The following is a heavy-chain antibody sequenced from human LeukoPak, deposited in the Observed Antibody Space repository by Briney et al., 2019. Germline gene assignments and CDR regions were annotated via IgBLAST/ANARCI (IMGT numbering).Heavy chain of an antibody. CDR2: ISGSGGST. CDR3: AKASPRYCSSTSCGRDDAFDI. CDR1: GFTFSSYA. J-gene: IGHJ3*02. D-gene: IGHD2-2*01. Sequence: PGGSLRLSCAASGFTFSSYAMSWVRQAPGKGLEWVSAISGSGGSTYYADSVKGRFTISRDNSKNTLYLQMNSLRAEDTAVYYCAKASPRYCSSTSCGRDDAFDIWGQGTMVTVSS. V-gene: IGHV3-23*01.